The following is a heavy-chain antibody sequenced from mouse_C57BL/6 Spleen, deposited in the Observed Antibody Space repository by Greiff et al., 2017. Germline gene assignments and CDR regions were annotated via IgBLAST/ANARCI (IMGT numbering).Heavy chain of an antibody. CDR1: GYTFTDYA. Sequence: QVQLQQSGPELVRPGVSVKISCKGSGYTFTDYAMHWVKQSHAKSLEWIGVIRTYYGDASYNQKFKDKATMTVEKSASTAYMELAKLTSEDSAVYAYYSIYLDYLDYWGQGTTLTVSS. V-gene: IGHV1-67*01. CDR3: YSIYLDYLDY. D-gene: IGHD2-5*01. J-gene: IGHJ2*01. CDR2: IRTYYGDA.